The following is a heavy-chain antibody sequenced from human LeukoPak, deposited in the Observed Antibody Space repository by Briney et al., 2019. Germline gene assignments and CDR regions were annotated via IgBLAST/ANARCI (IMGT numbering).Heavy chain of an antibody. D-gene: IGHD1-26*01. CDR3: ARDPYSGSYGDSYYYYMDV. J-gene: IGHJ6*03. Sequence: TGGSLRLSCAASGFSFSSYNMNWVRQAPGKGLEWVSSITTSSTYTFYADSVKGRFTISRDNAKNSLYLQMNSLRAEDTAVYYCARDPYSGSYGDSYYYYMDVWGKGTTVTISS. CDR1: GFSFSSYN. CDR2: ITTSSTYT. V-gene: IGHV3-21*01.